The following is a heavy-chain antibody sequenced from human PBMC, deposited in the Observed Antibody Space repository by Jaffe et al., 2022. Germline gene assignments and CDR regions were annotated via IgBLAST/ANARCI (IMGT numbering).Heavy chain of an antibody. CDR1: GFTFSSYS. CDR2: ISSSSSYI. V-gene: IGHV3-21*01. D-gene: IGHD3-3*01. CDR3: ARDSTILRFLEWSRYMDV. Sequence: EVQLVESGGGLVKPGGSLRLSCAASGFTFSSYSMNWVRQAPGKGLEWVSSISSSSSYIYYADSVKGRFTISRDNAKNSLYLQMNSLRAEDTAVYYCARDSTILRFLEWSRYMDVWGKGTTVTVSS. J-gene: IGHJ6*03.